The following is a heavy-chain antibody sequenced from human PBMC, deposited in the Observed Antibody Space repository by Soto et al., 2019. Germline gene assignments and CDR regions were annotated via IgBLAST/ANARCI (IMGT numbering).Heavy chain of an antibody. V-gene: IGHV3-7*01. CDR3: SRYRYGDNGQVLSF. Sequence: GGSLRLSCAGSGFTFGRHWMTCVRQAPGKGLEWVANIKEDGSEIYYVDSVKGRFTISRDNAKNSVYLQMNSLRAEDTALYYCSRYRYGDNGQVLSFWGQGSLVTVSA. CDR1: GFTFGRHW. J-gene: IGHJ4*02. D-gene: IGHD4-17*01. CDR2: IKEDGSEI.